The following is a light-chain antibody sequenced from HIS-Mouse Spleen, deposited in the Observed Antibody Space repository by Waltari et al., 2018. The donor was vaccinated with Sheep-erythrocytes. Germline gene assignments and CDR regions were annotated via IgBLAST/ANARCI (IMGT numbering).Light chain of an antibody. V-gene: IGLV2-23*01. CDR1: SSDVGCYQP. J-gene: IGLJ3*02. CDR3: CSYAGSSTPWV. CDR2: EGS. Sequence: QSALTQPASVSGSPGQSITIPCTGTSSDVGCYQPFSWYQQHPGKAPRLMIYEGSKRPSGVSNRFSGSKSGNTASLTISGLQAEDEADYYCCSYAGSSTPWVFGGGTKLTVL.